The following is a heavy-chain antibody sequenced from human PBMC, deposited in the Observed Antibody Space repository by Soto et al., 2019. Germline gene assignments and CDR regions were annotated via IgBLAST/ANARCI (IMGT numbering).Heavy chain of an antibody. Sequence: QVQLVQSGAEVKKPGSSVKVSCKASGGTFSSYTISWVRQAPGQGLEWMGRIIPILGIANYAQKFQGRVTITADKSTSTAYRELSSLRSEDTAVYYCATLPPSSSWARYYFDYWGQGTLVTVSS. J-gene: IGHJ4*02. D-gene: IGHD6-13*01. CDR3: ATLPPSSSWARYYFDY. V-gene: IGHV1-69*02. CDR1: GGTFSSYT. CDR2: IIPILGIA.